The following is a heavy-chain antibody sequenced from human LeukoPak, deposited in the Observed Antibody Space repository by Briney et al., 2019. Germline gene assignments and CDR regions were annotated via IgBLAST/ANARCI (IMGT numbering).Heavy chain of an antibody. D-gene: IGHD4-17*01. CDR3: ARWEPAMTTDY. J-gene: IGHJ4*02. Sequence: SETLSLTCGVYGGSFSGYHWSWIRQPPGKGLEWIGEINHSGSTKYNSSLKSRVTISVDTSKNQCSLKLSSVTAADTAVYYCARWEPAMTTDYWGQGTLVTVSS. CDR2: INHSGST. V-gene: IGHV4-34*01. CDR1: GGSFSGYH.